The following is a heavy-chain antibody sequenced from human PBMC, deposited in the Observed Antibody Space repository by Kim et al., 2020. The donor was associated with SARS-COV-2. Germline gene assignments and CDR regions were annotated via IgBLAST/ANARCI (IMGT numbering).Heavy chain of an antibody. D-gene: IGHD3-10*01. CDR2: ISWNSGSI. CDR3: AKVRYYGSVNAFDI. CDR1: GFTFGDYA. V-gene: IGHV3-9*01. Sequence: GGSLRLSCAASGFTFGDYAMHWVRQAPGKGLEWVSGISWNSGSIGYADSVKGRFTISRDNAKNSLYLQMNSLRAEDTALYYCAKVRYYGSVNAFDIWGQGTMVTVSS. J-gene: IGHJ3*02.